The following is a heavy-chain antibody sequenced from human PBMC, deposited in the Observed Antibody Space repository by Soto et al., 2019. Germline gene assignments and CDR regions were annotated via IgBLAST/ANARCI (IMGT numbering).Heavy chain of an antibody. D-gene: IGHD3-3*01. J-gene: IGHJ6*03. CDR2: ISAYNGNT. CDR1: GYTFTSYG. Sequence: QVQLVQSGAEVKKPGASVKVSCKASGYTFTSYGISWVRQAPGQGLEWMGWISAYNGNTNYAQKLQGRVTMTTDTSTSRGYMELRSLRSEDTAVYYCATDPLPLRFLEWSRLEHSYRDDWGKGTTVTVSS. CDR3: ATDPLPLRFLEWSRLEHSYRDD. V-gene: IGHV1-18*01.